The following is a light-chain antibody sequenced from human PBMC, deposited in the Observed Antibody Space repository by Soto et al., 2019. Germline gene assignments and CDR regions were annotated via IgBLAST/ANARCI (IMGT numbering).Light chain of an antibody. J-gene: IGKJ1*01. CDR2: GAS. Sequence: ETVMTQSPATLSVSPGERVTLSCRASQGVGSSLAWYQQKPGQAPRVLIYGASTTAPGIPARFSGSGSGTEFTLTISSXQSEDSAVYLCQQYSDWPRTFGQGTKVDIK. V-gene: IGKV3-15*01. CDR1: QGVGSS. CDR3: QQYSDWPRT.